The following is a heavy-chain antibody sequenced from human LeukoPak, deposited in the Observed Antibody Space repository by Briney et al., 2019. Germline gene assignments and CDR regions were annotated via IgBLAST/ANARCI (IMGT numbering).Heavy chain of an antibody. CDR3: AKRGGYDTNYYYFHY. V-gene: IGHV3-7*01. D-gene: IGHD4/OR15-4a*01. CDR1: GFSFTSYW. Sequence: PGGSLRLSCAASGFSFTSYWPNWVRQAPGKGLEWVANIKLDGGDKHYVDSARGRFTNSRDNAKNSLYLQMNSLRADDTAVYYCAKRGGYDTNYYYFHYWGQGTLVTVSS. CDR2: IKLDGGDK. J-gene: IGHJ4*02.